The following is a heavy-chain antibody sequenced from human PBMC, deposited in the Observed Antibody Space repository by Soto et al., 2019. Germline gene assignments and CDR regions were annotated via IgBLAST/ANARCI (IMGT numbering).Heavy chain of an antibody. V-gene: IGHV3-53*05. CDR1: GLSVSDNY. D-gene: IGHD3-3*02. J-gene: IGHJ4*01. Sequence: PGGSLRLSCGASGLSVSDNYMGWVRQAPGRGLEWVSVMYAGGDTHYADSVKGRFTISRDKSENTLYLQMNSLRDEDTGVYFCVSSINSWVFDYWGVGTLVTVSS. CDR3: VSSINSWVFDY. CDR2: MYAGGDT.